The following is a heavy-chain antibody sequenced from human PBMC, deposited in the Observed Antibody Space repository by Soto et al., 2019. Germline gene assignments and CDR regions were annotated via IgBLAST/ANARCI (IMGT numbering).Heavy chain of an antibody. CDR2: IYYSETT. D-gene: IGHD4-4*01. CDR3: AGSHSNNLFDH. CDR1: SASISSGGYY. J-gene: IGHJ4*02. Sequence: QVQLQESGPGLVKPSQTLSLSCTVSSASISSGGYYWSWIRQHPGKGLEWIGYIYYSETTYYNPSLQSRVTMSLDTSKKQFSLELISVTAADTAVYYCAGSHSNNLFDHWGRGTLVTVSS. V-gene: IGHV4-31*03.